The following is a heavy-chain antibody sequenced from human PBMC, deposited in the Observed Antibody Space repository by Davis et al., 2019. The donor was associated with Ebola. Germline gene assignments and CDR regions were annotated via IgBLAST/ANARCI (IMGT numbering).Heavy chain of an antibody. V-gene: IGHV3-73*01. CDR1: GFTFSGSA. CDR3: TSEVGAIDY. CDR2: IRSKANSYAT. J-gene: IGHJ4*02. Sequence: GEFLKISCAASGFTFSGSAMHWVRQASGKGLEWVGRIRSKANSYATAYAASVKGRFTISRDDSKNTAYLEMNSLKTEDTAVYYCTSEVGAIDYWGQGTLVTVSS. D-gene: IGHD1-26*01.